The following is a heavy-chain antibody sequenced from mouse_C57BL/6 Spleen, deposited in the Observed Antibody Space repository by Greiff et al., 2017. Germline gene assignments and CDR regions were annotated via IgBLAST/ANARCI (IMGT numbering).Heavy chain of an antibody. CDR3: ARRGSYYDYDDEYYFDY. D-gene: IGHD2-4*01. V-gene: IGHV1-50*01. CDR1: GSTFTSYW. Sequence: VQLQQPGAELVKPGASVKLSCKASGSTFTSYWMQWVKQRPGQGLEWIGEIDPSDSYTNYNQKFKGKATLTVDTSSSTASMQLSSLTSEDSAVYYCARRGSYYDYDDEYYFDYWGQGTTLTVSS. J-gene: IGHJ2*01. CDR2: IDPSDSYT.